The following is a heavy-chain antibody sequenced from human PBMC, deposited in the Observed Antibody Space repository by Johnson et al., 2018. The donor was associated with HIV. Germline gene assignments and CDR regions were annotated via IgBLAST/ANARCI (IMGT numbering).Heavy chain of an antibody. D-gene: IGHD3-3*01. CDR3: AKDLGGSKSDEWATDYYDFSIAYPVQDPRAVVGVFDN. V-gene: IGHV3-30*18. Sequence: QVQLVESGGGLVQPGGSLRLSCAASGFTFSTYAMHWVRQAPGKGLEWVALISYDGTDKYYADSVKGRFSISRDNSKNTLYLQINSLRVEDTAVYHCAKDLGGSKSDEWATDYYDFSIAYPVQDPRAVVGVFDNWGQGTMVTVSS. CDR1: GFTFSTYA. J-gene: IGHJ3*02. CDR2: ISYDGTDK.